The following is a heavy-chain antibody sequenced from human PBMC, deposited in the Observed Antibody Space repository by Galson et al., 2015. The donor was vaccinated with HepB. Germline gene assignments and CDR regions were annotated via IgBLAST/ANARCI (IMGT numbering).Heavy chain of an antibody. D-gene: IGHD1-1*01. J-gene: IGHJ4*02. V-gene: IGHV1-69-2*01. CDR3: ATGRGRLEPLPHFDY. Sequence: VKVSCKVSGYTFTDYYMHWVQQAPGKGLEWMGLVDPEDGETIYAEKFQGRVTITADTSTDTAYMELSSLRSEDTAVYYCATGRGRLEPLPHFDYWGQGTLVTVSS. CDR2: VDPEDGET. CDR1: GYTFTDYY.